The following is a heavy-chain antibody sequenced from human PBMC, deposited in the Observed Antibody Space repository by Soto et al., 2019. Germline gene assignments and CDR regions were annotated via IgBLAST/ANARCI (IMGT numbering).Heavy chain of an antibody. CDR3: AKDAGGGGNILTGYHVDEAGWFDP. CDR2: INTYNGNT. V-gene: IGHV1-18*01. CDR1: GYTFTSYG. Sequence: ASVKVSCKTSGYTFTSYGIVWARQAPGQGLEWMGWINTYNGNTNYAQNLQGRVTLTTDTSTSTAYMELRSLRSNDTAIYYCAKDAGGGGNILTGYHVDEAGWFDPWGQGTLVTVSS. D-gene: IGHD3-9*01. J-gene: IGHJ5*02.